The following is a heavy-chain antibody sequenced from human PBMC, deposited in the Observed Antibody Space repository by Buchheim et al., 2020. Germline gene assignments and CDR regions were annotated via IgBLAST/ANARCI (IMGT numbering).Heavy chain of an antibody. CDR2: ISYDGSNK. V-gene: IGHV3-30-3*01. CDR3: ARDYSITMIVVVGDY. CDR1: GFTFSSYA. J-gene: IGHJ4*02. D-gene: IGHD3-22*01. Sequence: QVQLVESGGGVVQPGRSLRLSCAASGFTFSSYAMHWVRQAPGKGLEWVAVISYDGSNKYYADSGKGRFTISRDNSKKTLYLQMNSLRAEDTAVYYCARDYSITMIVVVGDYWGQGTL.